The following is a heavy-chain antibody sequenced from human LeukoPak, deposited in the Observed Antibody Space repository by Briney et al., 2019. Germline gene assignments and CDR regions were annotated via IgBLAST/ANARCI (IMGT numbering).Heavy chain of an antibody. D-gene: IGHD3-16*01. CDR3: ARTSGVRVQLWTELDY. CDR1: EFTFSRYG. J-gene: IGHJ4*02. Sequence: GGSLRLSCAASEFTFSRYGMHWVRQAPGKGLEWVAVIWYDGSKKYYADFVKGRFTISRDNSKNTLYLQMNSLRVEDMAVYYCARTSGVRVQLWTELDYWGQGTLVTVSS. CDR2: IWYDGSKK. V-gene: IGHV3-33*01.